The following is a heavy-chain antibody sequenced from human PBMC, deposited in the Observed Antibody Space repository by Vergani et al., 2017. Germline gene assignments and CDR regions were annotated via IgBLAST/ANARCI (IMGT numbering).Heavy chain of an antibody. CDR1: GYSFTSYW. CDR3: AKGEKEHPYYYYYYGMDV. V-gene: IGHV5-51*01. J-gene: IGHJ6*02. CDR2: IYPGDSDT. Sequence: EVQLVQSGAEVKKPGESLKISCKGSGYSFTSYWIGWVRQMPGKGLEWMGIIYPGDSDTRYSPSFQGQVTISADKSISTAYLQWSSLKASDTAMYYCAKGEKEHPYYYYYYGMDVWGQGTTVTVSS. D-gene: IGHD2-21*01.